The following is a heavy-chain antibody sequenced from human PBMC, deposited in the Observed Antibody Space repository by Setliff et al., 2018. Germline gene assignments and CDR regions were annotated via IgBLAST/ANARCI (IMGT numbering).Heavy chain of an antibody. D-gene: IGHD3-3*01. CDR3: ASHPRVTIFGVVAFDY. V-gene: IGHV4-39*01. CDR1: GGPINSDRYY. Sequence: KPSETLSLTCTVSGGPINSDRYYWGWIRQPPGKGLEWIGSMYSSGSTYYNPSLKSRVTISVDTSQNQFSLKLSSVTAADTAAYYRASHPRVTIFGVVAFDYWGQGILVTVSS. J-gene: IGHJ4*02. CDR2: MYSSGST.